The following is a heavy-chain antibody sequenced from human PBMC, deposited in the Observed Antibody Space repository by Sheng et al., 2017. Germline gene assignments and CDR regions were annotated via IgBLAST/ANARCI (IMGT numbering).Heavy chain of an antibody. Sequence: EVQLLESGGGLVQPGGSLRLSCAASGFTFSSYAMSWVRQAPGKGLEWVSAISGSGGSTYYADSVKGRFTISRDNSKNTLYLQMNSLRAEDTAVYYCATYIQRYYYDSGGRGAFDIWGQGT. CDR3: ATYIQRYYYDSGGRGAFDI. CDR2: ISGSGGST. V-gene: IGHV3-23*01. D-gene: IGHD3-22*01. J-gene: IGHJ3*02. CDR1: GFTFSSYA.